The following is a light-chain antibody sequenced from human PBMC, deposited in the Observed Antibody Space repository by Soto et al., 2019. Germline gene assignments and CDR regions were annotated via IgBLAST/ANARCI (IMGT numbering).Light chain of an antibody. CDR2: DAS. CDR3: QQYDDWPPWT. Sequence: EIVMTQSPPTLSVSPGARATLSCRASQSVGTSLAWYHQVPGQAPRLLIYDASTRATGIPARFSGSGSGTEFTLTISSLQSDDFGLYYCQQYDDWPPWTFGQGTRVEI. CDR1: QSVGTS. J-gene: IGKJ1*01. V-gene: IGKV3-15*01.